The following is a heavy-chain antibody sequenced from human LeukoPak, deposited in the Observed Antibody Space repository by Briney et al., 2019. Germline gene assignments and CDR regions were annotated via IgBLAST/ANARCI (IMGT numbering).Heavy chain of an antibody. D-gene: IGHD1-26*01. V-gene: IGHV3-30*02. J-gene: IGHJ4*02. CDR2: IRYDGSNK. CDR1: GFTFSSYG. Sequence: GGSLRLSCAASGFTFSSYGMHWVRQAPGKGLEWVAFIRYDGSNKYYADSVKGRFTISRDNSKNTLYLQMNSLRAEDTAVYYCAKEEYRLGIRGSYQPSFDYWGQGTLVTVSS. CDR3: AKEEYRLGIRGSYQPSFDY.